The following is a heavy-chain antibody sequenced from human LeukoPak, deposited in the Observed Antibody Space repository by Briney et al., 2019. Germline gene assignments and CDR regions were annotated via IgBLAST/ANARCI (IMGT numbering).Heavy chain of an antibody. CDR3: TRDQGQISFDY. J-gene: IGHJ4*02. CDR2: IDTNTGNP. V-gene: IGHV7-4-1*02. Sequence: ASVKVSCKASGYTFTTYSMNWVRQAPGQGLEWMGWIDTNTGNPTYAQGFTGRFVFSLDTSVSTAYLQISSLEAEDTAFYYCTRDQGQISFDYWGQGTLVTVSS. CDR1: GYTFTTYS. D-gene: IGHD3-3*01.